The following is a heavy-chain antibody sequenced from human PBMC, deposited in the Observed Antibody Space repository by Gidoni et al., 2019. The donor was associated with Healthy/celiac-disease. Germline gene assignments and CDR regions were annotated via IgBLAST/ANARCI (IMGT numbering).Heavy chain of an antibody. Sequence: QVQLVESGGGVVQPGRSLRLSCAAPGFTFSSYAMHWVRQAPGKGLEWVAVISYDGSNKYYADSVKGRFTISRDNAKNTLYLQMNSLRAEDTAVYYCASLRGSIFGVVIANFDYWGQGTLVTVSS. D-gene: IGHD3-3*01. CDR2: ISYDGSNK. CDR3: ASLRGSIFGVVIANFDY. V-gene: IGHV3-30-3*01. CDR1: GFTFSSYA. J-gene: IGHJ4*02.